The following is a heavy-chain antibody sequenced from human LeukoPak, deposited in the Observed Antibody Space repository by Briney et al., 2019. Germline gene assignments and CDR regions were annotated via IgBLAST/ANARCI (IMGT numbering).Heavy chain of an antibody. CDR3: ASRGDSGSYWYFDL. CDR2: IYHSGST. J-gene: IGHJ2*01. Sequence: PSETLSLTCAVSGYSVGSGYYWDWIRQPPGKGLEWIGTIYHSGSTYYNPSLKSRVTISVDTSENQFSLKLTSVTAADTAFYYCASRGDSGSYWYFDLWGRGTLVTVAS. CDR1: GYSVGSGYY. D-gene: IGHD4-17*01. V-gene: IGHV4-38-2*01.